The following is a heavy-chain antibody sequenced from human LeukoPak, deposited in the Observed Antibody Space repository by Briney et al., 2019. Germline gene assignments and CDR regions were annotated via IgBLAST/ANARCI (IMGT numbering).Heavy chain of an antibody. CDR2: INHSGST. CDR1: GGSFSGYY. CDR3: ARGYSSSSQYYYYYYYMDV. D-gene: IGHD6-6*01. J-gene: IGHJ6*03. V-gene: IGHV4-34*01. Sequence: PPETLSLTCAVYGGSFSGYYWSWIRQPPGKGLEWIGEINHSGSTNYNPSLKSRVTISVDTSKNQFSLKLSSVTAADTAVYYCARGYSSSSQYYYYYYYMDVWGKGTTVTVSS.